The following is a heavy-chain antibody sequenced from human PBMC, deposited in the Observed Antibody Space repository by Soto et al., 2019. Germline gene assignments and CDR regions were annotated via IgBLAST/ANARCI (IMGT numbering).Heavy chain of an antibody. CDR3: ATDRDRPQLGGNYYYILDV. Sequence: QVQLEQSGAEVKKPGSSVKVSFKASGGTFSNSAISWVRQAPGQGLEWMEGIIPIFRTPDYAQKFQGRVTVTADESTSTAYMELSGLRSDDTAVYYCATDRDRPQLGGNYYYILDVWGQGTTVTVSS. D-gene: IGHD3-3*02. V-gene: IGHV1-69*12. CDR1: GGTFSNSA. J-gene: IGHJ6*02. CDR2: IIPIFRTP.